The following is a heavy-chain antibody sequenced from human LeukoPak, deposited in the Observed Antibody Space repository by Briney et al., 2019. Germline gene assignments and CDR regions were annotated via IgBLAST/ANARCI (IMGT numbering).Heavy chain of an antibody. CDR1: GFTVSSTY. D-gene: IGHD2-21*02. Sequence: PGGSLRLSCAASGFTVSSTYMSWVRQAPGKGLEWGSNIYTDGTIYYADSVKGRFTISRHSSKNTLYLQMSSLRAEDTALYYCATGIVVVTGGLDYWGQGTLVTVSS. V-gene: IGHV3-53*04. J-gene: IGHJ4*02. CDR3: ATGIVVVTGGLDY. CDR2: IYTDGTI.